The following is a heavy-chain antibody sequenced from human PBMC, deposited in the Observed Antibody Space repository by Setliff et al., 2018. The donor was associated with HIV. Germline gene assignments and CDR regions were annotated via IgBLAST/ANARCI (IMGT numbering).Heavy chain of an antibody. CDR3: ARDRGGVFYPPDY. D-gene: IGHD3-16*01. CDR2: MNPNSGNT. J-gene: IGHJ4*02. Sequence: ASVKVFCKASGYTFTSYDINWVRQATGQGLEWMGWMNPNSGNTGYAQKFQGRVTMTRNTSTRTAYMELTSLRPDDTAVYYCARDRGGVFYPPDYWGQGTLVTVSS. V-gene: IGHV1-8*02. CDR1: GYTFTSYD.